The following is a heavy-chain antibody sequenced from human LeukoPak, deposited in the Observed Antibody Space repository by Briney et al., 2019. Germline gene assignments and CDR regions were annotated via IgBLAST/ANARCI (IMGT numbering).Heavy chain of an antibody. D-gene: IGHD5-18*01. CDR3: AKDRGSWITANGY. CDR2: ISGSGGST. Sequence: PGGSLRLSCAASGFTFSSYGMSWVRQAPGKGLEWVSAISGSGGSTYYSDSVKGRFTISRDNSKNTLYLQMNSLRAEDTAVYYCAKDRGSWITANGYWGQGTLVTVSS. J-gene: IGHJ4*02. CDR1: GFTFSSYG. V-gene: IGHV3-23*01.